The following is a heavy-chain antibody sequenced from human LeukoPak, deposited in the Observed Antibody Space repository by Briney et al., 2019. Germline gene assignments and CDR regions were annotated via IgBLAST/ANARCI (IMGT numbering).Heavy chain of an antibody. Sequence: SETLSLTCTVYGGSISSYYWSWIRQPPGKGLEWIGYIYYSGSTNYNPSLKSRVTISVDTSKNQFSLKLSSVTAADTAVYYCAGGVDGSGPFANWGQETLVTVSS. J-gene: IGHJ4*02. V-gene: IGHV4-59*08. CDR2: IYYSGST. CDR3: AGGVDGSGPFAN. CDR1: GGSISSYY. D-gene: IGHD6-19*01.